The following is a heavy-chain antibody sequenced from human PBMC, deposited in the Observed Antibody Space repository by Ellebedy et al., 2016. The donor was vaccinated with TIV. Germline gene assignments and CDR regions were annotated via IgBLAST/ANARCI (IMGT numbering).Heavy chain of an antibody. D-gene: IGHD3-10*01. V-gene: IGHV4-34*01. CDR3: ARGDATMVRGVGPPYYYYGMDV. J-gene: IGHJ6*02. CDR1: GGSFSGYY. Sequence: SETLSLXCAVYGGSFSGYYWSWIRQPPGKGLEWIGEINHSGSTNYNPSLKSRVTISVDTSKNQFSLKLSSVTAADTAVYYCARGDATMVRGVGPPYYYYGMDVWGQGTTVTVSS. CDR2: INHSGST.